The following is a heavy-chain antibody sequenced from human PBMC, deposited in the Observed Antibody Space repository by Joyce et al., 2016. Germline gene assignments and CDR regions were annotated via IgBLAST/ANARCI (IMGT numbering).Heavy chain of an antibody. CDR3: ARESWKKGFVY. CDR1: GFTFTNYW. V-gene: IGHV3-7*01. D-gene: IGHD1-1*01. Sequence: EVQLVESGGGLVQPGESLRHSCAASGFTFTNYWMSWVRQAPGKGLEWVANIKQDGLEKYYVHSVKSLFTNSSDNAKSSLYLQMNSLTAEDTAVYYCARESWKKGFVYWGQGTLVTVSS. CDR2: IKQDGLEK. J-gene: IGHJ4*02.